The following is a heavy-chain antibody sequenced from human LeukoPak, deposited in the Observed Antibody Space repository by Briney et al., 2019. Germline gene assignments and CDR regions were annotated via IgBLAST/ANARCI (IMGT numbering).Heavy chain of an antibody. CDR2: MHHSGIT. V-gene: IGHV4-39*07. D-gene: IGHD1-26*01. CDR1: GDSISTTSIY. J-gene: IGHJ6*03. Sequence: SETLSLTCNVSGDSISTTSIYWGWIRQPPGQGLEWIGSMHHSGITYYNPSLKSRVTISVDNSKNQFSLKLSSVTAADTAVYYCARHSGTFYYYYYMDVWGKGTSVTVPS. CDR3: ARHSGTFYYYYYMDV.